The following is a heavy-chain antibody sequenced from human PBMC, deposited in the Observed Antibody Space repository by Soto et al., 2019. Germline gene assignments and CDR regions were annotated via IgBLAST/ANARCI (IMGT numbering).Heavy chain of an antibody. V-gene: IGHV3-23*01. CDR1: GFTFSNYA. CDR3: AREVAPATPNYDH. CDR2: FTRSGNT. J-gene: IGHJ4*02. D-gene: IGHD2-15*01. Sequence: GGSLRLSCAASGFTFSNYAMSWVRQAPGKGLEWVSTFTRSGNTYYADSVKGRFTISRDNSKNTLYLQMDSLRAEDTAVYYCAREVAPATPNYDHWGLGTLVTVSS.